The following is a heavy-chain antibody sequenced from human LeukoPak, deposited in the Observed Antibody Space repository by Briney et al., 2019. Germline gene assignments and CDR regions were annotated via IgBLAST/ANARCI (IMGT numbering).Heavy chain of an antibody. J-gene: IGHJ4*02. CDR1: GGSFSGYY. Sequence: KPSETLSLTCAVYGGSFSGYYWSWIRQPPGKGLEWIGEINHSGSTNYNPSLKSRVTISVDTSKNQFSLKLSSVTAADTAVYYCARGNCTNGVCEITMVRGVTFDYWGQGTLVTVSS. CDR2: INHSGST. V-gene: IGHV4-34*01. D-gene: IGHD3-10*01. CDR3: ARGNCTNGVCEITMVRGVTFDY.